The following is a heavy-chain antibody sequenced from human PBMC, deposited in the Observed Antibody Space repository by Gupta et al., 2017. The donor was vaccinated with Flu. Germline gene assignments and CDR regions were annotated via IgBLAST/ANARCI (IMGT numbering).Heavy chain of an antibody. D-gene: IGHD2-2*01. V-gene: IGHV3-15*01. J-gene: IGHJ6*03. Sequence: SGVRKATGKGLEWVGRIKSKTDGVTTDYAAPVKGRFIISRDDSKNMLYLQMNSLKTEDTAVYYCTTTAILAANHYYYYMDVWGEGTTVTVSS. CDR2: IKSKTDGVTT. CDR3: TTTAILAANHYYYYMDV.